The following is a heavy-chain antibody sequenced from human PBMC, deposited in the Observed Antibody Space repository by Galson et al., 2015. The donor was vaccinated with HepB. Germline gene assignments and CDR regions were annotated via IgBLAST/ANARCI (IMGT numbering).Heavy chain of an antibody. CDR2: INFDGTST. CDR3: TREFAFGCGSYSH. V-gene: IGHV3-74*01. D-gene: IGHD3-16*01. Sequence: SLRPSCAASGFTFSNYWMHWVRQAPGKGLVWVSYINFDGTSTRYADSVKGRFTISRDNADNTLYLQMNSLRAEDTAVYYCTREFAFGCGSYSHWGQGTLVTVSS. J-gene: IGHJ4*02. CDR1: GFTFSNYW.